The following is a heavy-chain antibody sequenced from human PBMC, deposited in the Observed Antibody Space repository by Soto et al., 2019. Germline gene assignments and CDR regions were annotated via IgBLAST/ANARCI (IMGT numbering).Heavy chain of an antibody. V-gene: IGHV4-34*01. Sequence: QLQQWGAGLLKPSETLSLTCVVSGGSFSTYYYNWIRQSQGKGLEWIGEGNHSGNNNYSPSLKSRVTMSVKTSKQQFSLKLTSVSAADTAVYYCVRGGSNDWQVALDIWGQGTMVTVSS. CDR2: GNHSGNN. CDR3: VRGGSNDWQVALDI. CDR1: GGSFSTYY. D-gene: IGHD3-9*01. J-gene: IGHJ3*02.